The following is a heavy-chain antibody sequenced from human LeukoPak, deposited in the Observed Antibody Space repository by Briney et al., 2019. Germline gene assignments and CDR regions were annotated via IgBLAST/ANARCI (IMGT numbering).Heavy chain of an antibody. CDR1: GFTFSSYS. Sequence: PGGSLRLSXAASGFTFSSYSMNWVRQAPGEGLEWVSSISSSSSYIYYADSVKGRFTISRDNARNSLYLQMNSLRAEDTAVYYCARDHYYDSSGYDYWGQGTLVTVSS. J-gene: IGHJ4*02. D-gene: IGHD3-22*01. CDR3: ARDHYYDSSGYDY. CDR2: ISSSSSYI. V-gene: IGHV3-21*01.